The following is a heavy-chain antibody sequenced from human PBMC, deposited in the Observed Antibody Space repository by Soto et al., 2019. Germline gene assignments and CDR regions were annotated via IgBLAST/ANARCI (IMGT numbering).Heavy chain of an antibody. Sequence: QVQLVQSGAEVKKPGASVKVSCKASGYTFTSYGISWVRQAPGQGLEWMGWISAYNGNTNYAQKLQGRVTMTTDTSXXTAYMELRSLRSDDPAVYYCARDSGYGDYEAFVDVWGQGTTVTVSS. CDR1: GYTFTSYG. D-gene: IGHD4-17*01. CDR2: ISAYNGNT. J-gene: IGHJ6*02. V-gene: IGHV1-18*01. CDR3: ARDSGYGDYEAFVDV.